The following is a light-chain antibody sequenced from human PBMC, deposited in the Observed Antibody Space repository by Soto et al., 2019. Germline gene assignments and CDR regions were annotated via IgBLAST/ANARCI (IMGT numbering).Light chain of an antibody. Sequence: DIVMTQSPDSLAVSLGESVTITCKSSQSVLHSADNKNYLAWYQQKPGQPPNLLISWASTRESGVPDRFSGSGSGTDSNITINSLQAEDVAVYYCQQFYFFPITFGQGTRLEIK. CDR3: QQFYFFPIT. CDR1: QSVLHSADNKNY. J-gene: IGKJ5*01. V-gene: IGKV4-1*01. CDR2: WAS.